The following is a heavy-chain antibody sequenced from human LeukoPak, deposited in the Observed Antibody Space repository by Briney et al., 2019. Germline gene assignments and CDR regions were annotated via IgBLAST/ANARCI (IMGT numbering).Heavy chain of an antibody. CDR3: ARSYTSTWRSPFDN. V-gene: IGHV4-61*05. D-gene: IGHD6-13*01. CDR2: IYYSGTA. J-gene: IGHJ4*02. Sequence: PSETLSLTCTVSGGSISSSSYYWGWIRQPPGKGLEWIGYIYYSGTANYNPSLKSRVTISIDTSKNQFTLKLNSVTAADTAVYFCARSYTSTWRSPFDNWGGGTLVTVSS. CDR1: GGSISSSSYY.